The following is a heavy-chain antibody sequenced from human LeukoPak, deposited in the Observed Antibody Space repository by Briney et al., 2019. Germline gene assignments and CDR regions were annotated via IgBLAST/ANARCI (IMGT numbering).Heavy chain of an antibody. CDR3: ASLDIVVVPAANGGDAFDI. CDR1: GFTFSSYW. J-gene: IGHJ3*02. D-gene: IGHD2-2*03. V-gene: IGHV3-7*01. CDR2: IKQDGSEK. Sequence: PGGSLRLSCAASGFTFSSYWMSWVRQAPGKGLEWVANIKQDGSEKYYVDSVKGRFTISRDNAKNSLYLQMNSLRAEDTAVYYCASLDIVVVPAANGGDAFDIWGQGTMVTVSS.